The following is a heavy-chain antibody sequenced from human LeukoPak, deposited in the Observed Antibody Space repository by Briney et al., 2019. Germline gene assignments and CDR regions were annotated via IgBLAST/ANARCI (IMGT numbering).Heavy chain of an antibody. CDR3: ARGDSSSWYPWGY. CDR2: INHSGST. CDR1: GGSFSGYY. V-gene: IGHV4-34*01. Sequence: KPSETLSLTCAVYGGSFSGYYWSWIRQPPGKGLEWIGEINHSGSTNYNPSLKSRVTISVDTSKNQFSLKLSSVTAADTAVYYCARGDSSSWYPWGYWGQGTLVTVSS. D-gene: IGHD6-13*01. J-gene: IGHJ4*02.